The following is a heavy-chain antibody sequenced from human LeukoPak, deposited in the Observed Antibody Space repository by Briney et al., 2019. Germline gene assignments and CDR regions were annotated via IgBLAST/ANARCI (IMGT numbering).Heavy chain of an antibody. CDR3: ARKSIKGYDFWSGYYHFDY. CDR1: GYTFPGYY. Sequence: ASVKVSCKASGYTFPGYYMHWVRQAPGQGLEWMGWINPNSGGTNYAQKFQGRVTMTRDTSISTAYMELSRLRSDDTAVYYCARKSIKGYDFWSGYYHFDYWGQGTLVTVPS. J-gene: IGHJ4*02. D-gene: IGHD3-3*01. V-gene: IGHV1-2*02. CDR2: INPNSGGT.